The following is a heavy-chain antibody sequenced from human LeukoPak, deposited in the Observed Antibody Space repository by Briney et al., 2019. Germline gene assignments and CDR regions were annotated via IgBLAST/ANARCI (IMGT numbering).Heavy chain of an antibody. V-gene: IGHV1-69*02. CDR2: IIPILGIA. J-gene: IGHJ4*02. CDR3: AGGYCSSTSCYKFDY. Sequence: ASVKVSCKASGGTFSGYTISWVRQAPGQGVEWMGRIIPILGIANYAQKFQGRVTITADKSTSTAYMELSSLRSEDTAVYYCAGGYCSSTSCYKFDYWGQGTLVTVSS. CDR1: GGTFSGYT. D-gene: IGHD2-2*02.